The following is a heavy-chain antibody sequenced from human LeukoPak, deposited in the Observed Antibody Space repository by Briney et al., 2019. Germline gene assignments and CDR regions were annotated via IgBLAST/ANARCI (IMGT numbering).Heavy chain of an antibody. V-gene: IGHV3-23*01. Sequence: GGSLRLSCAASGFTFSSYAMSWVRQAPGEWLEWVSAISGSGGSTYYADSVKGRFTISRDNSKNTLYLQMNSLRAEDTAVYYCAKDRPEYYYDSSGYYHWGQGTLVTVSS. CDR2: ISGSGGST. J-gene: IGHJ5*02. D-gene: IGHD3-22*01. CDR3: AKDRPEYYYDSSGYYH. CDR1: GFTFSSYA.